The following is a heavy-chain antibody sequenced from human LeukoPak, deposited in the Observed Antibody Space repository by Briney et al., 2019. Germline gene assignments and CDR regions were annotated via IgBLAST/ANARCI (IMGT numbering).Heavy chain of an antibody. CDR3: AKDTNAARPLFGDY. V-gene: IGHV3-23*01. D-gene: IGHD6-6*01. Sequence: GGTLRLSCAASGFTFSSYAMSWVRQAPGKGLEWVSAISGSGGSTYYADSVKGRFTISRDNPKNTLYLQMNSLRAEDTAVYYCAKDTNAARPLFGDYWGQGTLVTVSS. J-gene: IGHJ4*02. CDR2: ISGSGGST. CDR1: GFTFSSYA.